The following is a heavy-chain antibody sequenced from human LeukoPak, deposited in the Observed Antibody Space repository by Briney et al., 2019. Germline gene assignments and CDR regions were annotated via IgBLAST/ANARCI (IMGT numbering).Heavy chain of an antibody. D-gene: IGHD5-24*01. Sequence: ASVKVSCKASGYTFTSYDINWVRQATGQGLEWMGWMNPNSGDTAYAQKFQGRVTMTRDTSISTAYMELSSLRSEDTAVYYCATATSGGYGGWFAPWGREPWVTVS. CDR2: MNPNSGDT. J-gene: IGHJ5*02. V-gene: IGHV1-8*01. CDR1: GYTFTSYD. CDR3: ATATSGGYGGWFAP.